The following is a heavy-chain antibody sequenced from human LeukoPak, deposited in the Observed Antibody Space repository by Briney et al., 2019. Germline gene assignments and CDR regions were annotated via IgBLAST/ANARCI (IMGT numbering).Heavy chain of an antibody. CDR1: GYSISSGYY. D-gene: IGHD3-22*01. V-gene: IGHV4-38-2*02. J-gene: IGHJ4*02. CDR2: IYHSGST. Sequence: PSETLSLTCTVSGYSISSGYYWGWIRQPPGKGLEWIGSIYHSGSTYYNPSLKSRVTMSVDTSKNQFSLKLSSVTAADTAVYYCARGQWLALDYWGQGTLVTVSS. CDR3: ARGQWLALDY.